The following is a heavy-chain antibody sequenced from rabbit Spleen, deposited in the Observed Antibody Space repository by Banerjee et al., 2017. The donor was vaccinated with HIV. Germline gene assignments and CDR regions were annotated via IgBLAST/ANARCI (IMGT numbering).Heavy chain of an antibody. J-gene: IGHJ4*01. CDR2: ISTRSSNS. Sequence: QSLEESGGDLVKPGASLTLTCTASGFDFSNYYYMCWVRQAPGKGLEWIACISTRSSNSYYASWAKGRFTISKTSSTTVTLQMTSLTAADTATYFCAREPNAGTDAYGPIDLWGPGTLVTVS. V-gene: IGHV1S40*01. CDR1: GFDFSNYYY. CDR3: AREPNAGTDAYGPIDL. D-gene: IGHD4-2*01.